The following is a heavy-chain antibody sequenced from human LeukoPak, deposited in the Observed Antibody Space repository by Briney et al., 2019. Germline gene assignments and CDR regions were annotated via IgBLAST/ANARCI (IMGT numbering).Heavy chain of an antibody. CDR1: GFPFSSYA. CDR2: ISYDGSNK. V-gene: IGHV3-30-3*01. Sequence: PGGSLRLSCAASGFPFSSYAMHWVRQAPGKGLEWVAVISYDGSNKYYADSVKGRFTISRDNSKNTLYLQMNSLRAEDTAVYYCARSYNGYESKPDYWGQGTLVTVSS. CDR3: ARSYNGYESKPDY. J-gene: IGHJ4*02. D-gene: IGHD5-12*01.